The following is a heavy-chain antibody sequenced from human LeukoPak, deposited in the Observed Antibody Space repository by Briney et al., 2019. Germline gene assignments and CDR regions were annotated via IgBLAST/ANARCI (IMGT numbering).Heavy chain of an antibody. J-gene: IGHJ4*02. D-gene: IGHD1-26*01. CDR3: AREGGGSYLYYFDY. CDR1: GGTFISYA. V-gene: IGHV1-69*17. Sequence: ASVKVSCKASGGTFISYAISWVRQAPGQGREWRGGSIPIFGIANYAQKYQGRVTLTADKSTSTAYMELSSLRSEDTAVYYCAREGGGSYLYYFDYWGQGTLVTVSS. CDR2: SIPIFGIA.